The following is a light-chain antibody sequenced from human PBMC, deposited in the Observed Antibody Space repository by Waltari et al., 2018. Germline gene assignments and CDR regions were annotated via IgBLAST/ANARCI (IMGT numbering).Light chain of an antibody. J-gene: IGKJ3*01. CDR2: DAS. CDR3: QQFGSSPPVFS. V-gene: IGKV3-20*01. Sequence: EIVLTQSPGTLSLSPGERATLSCRASQSVSSSYLAWYQQKPGQAPRLLIYDASSRATGIPDRFSGMGSGTDFTLTISRLEPEDFAVYYCQQFGSSPPVFSFGPGTKVDIK. CDR1: QSVSSSY.